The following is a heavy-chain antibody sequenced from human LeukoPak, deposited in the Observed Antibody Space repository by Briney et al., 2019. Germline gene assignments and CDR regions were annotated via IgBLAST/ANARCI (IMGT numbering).Heavy chain of an antibody. CDR1: GGSISSGGYY. D-gene: IGHD3-22*01. CDR3: ATARDSSAFYGFDY. Sequence: SETLSLTCTVSGGSISSGGYYWSWIRQYPGEGLEWVGYIYYSGSTSGSTYYNPSLKSRLTISIDTSENQFSLDLSSVTAADTAIYYCATARDSSAFYGFDYWGQGTLVTVSS. CDR2: IYYSGSTSGST. V-gene: IGHV4-31*03. J-gene: IGHJ4*02.